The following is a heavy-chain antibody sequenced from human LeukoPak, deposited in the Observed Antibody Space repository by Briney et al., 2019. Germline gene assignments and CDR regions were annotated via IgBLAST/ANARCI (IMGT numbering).Heavy chain of an antibody. J-gene: IGHJ4*02. Sequence: GGSLRLSCAASGFTFSSYSMNWVRQAPGKGLEWVSSISSSSSYIYYADSVKGRFTVSRDNAKNSLYLQMNSLRAEDTAVYYCAREPQAMVRGTYDYWGQGTLVTVSS. CDR2: ISSSSSYI. CDR3: AREPQAMVRGTYDY. CDR1: GFTFSSYS. D-gene: IGHD3-10*01. V-gene: IGHV3-21*01.